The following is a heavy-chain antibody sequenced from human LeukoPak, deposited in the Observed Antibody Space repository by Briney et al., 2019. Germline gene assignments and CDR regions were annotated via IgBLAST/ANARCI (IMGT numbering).Heavy chain of an antibody. CDR3: ARKVSFSSGWYFDY. V-gene: IGHV3-30-3*01. CDR2: ISYDGSNK. CDR1: GFTFSSYA. D-gene: IGHD6-19*01. J-gene: IGHJ4*02. Sequence: GGSLRLSCAASGFTFSSYAMHWVRQAPGKGLEWVAVISYDGSNKYYADSVKGRFTISRDNSKNTLYLQMNSLRAEDTAVYYCARKVSFSSGWYFDYWGQGTLVTVSS.